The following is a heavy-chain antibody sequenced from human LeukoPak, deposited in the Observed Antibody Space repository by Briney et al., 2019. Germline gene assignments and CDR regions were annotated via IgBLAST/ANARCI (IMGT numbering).Heavy chain of an antibody. Sequence: GGSLRLSCAASGFTFSDYSMNWVRQAPGKGLEWVSFISSSSNHKNYADSVKGRFTISRDNAKNSLYLQMNSLRPDDTALYYCSTDPRLLIYWGHGTLVTVSS. CDR3: STDPRLLIY. CDR1: GFTFSDYS. V-gene: IGHV3-21*04. J-gene: IGHJ4*01. CDR2: ISSSSNHK. D-gene: IGHD2-8*01.